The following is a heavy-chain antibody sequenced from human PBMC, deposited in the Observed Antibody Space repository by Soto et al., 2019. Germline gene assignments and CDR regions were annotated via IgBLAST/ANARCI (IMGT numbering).Heavy chain of an antibody. CDR2: ISYDGSNK. Sequence: QVQLVESGGGVVQPGRSLRLSCAASGFTFSSYGMHWVRQAPGKGLEWVAVISYDGSNKYYADSVKGRFTISRDNSKNTLYLQMNSLRAEDTAVYYCAKDCAEWSRFDLDYWGQGTLVTVSS. J-gene: IGHJ4*02. D-gene: IGHD3-3*01. CDR1: GFTFSSYG. CDR3: AKDCAEWSRFDLDY. V-gene: IGHV3-30*18.